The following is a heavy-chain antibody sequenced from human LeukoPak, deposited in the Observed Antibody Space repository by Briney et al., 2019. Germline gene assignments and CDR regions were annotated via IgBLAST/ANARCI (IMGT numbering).Heavy chain of an antibody. CDR1: GGSISNSSYY. CDR3: ARHLADYYDSSGAYFDY. CDR2: IYYSGST. D-gene: IGHD3-22*01. V-gene: IGHV4-39*01. Sequence: SETLSLTCTVSGGSISNSSYYWGWIRQPPGKGLEWIGSIYYSGSTYYNPSLKSRVTISVDTSKNQFSLKLSSATAADTAVYYCARHLADYYDSSGAYFDYWGQGTLVTVSS. J-gene: IGHJ4*02.